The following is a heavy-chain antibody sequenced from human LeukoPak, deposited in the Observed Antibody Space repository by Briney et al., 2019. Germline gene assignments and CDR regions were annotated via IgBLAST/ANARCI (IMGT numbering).Heavy chain of an antibody. CDR2: IKQDGSEK. V-gene: IGHV3-7*01. CDR1: GGSFSGYY. J-gene: IGHJ4*02. D-gene: IGHD6-6*01. Sequence: ETLSLTCAVYGGSFSGYYWSWIRQPPGKGLEWVANIKQDGSEKYYVDSVKGRFTISRDNAKNSLYLQMNSLRAEDTAVYYCARDLTTARGSDYWGQGTLVTVSS. CDR3: ARDLTTARGSDY.